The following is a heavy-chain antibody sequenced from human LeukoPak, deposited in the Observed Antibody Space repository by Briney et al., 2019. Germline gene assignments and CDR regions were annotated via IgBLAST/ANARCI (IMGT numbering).Heavy chain of an antibody. Sequence: ASVKVSCKASGYTFTSYGISWVRQAPGQGLEWMGWISAYNGNTNYAQKLRGRVTMTTDTSTSTAYMELRSLRSDDTAVYYCARSYCSGGSCYWFDPWGQGTLVTVSS. CDR2: ISAYNGNT. D-gene: IGHD2-15*01. CDR1: GYTFTSYG. CDR3: ARSYCSGGSCYWFDP. J-gene: IGHJ5*02. V-gene: IGHV1-18*01.